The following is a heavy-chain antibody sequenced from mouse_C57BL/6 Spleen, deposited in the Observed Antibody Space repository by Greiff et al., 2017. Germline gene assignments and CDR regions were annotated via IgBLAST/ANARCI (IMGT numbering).Heavy chain of an antibody. V-gene: IGHV5-9-1*02. CDR2: ISSGGDYI. CDR1: GFTFSSYA. J-gene: IGHJ4*01. Sequence: EVKLMESGAGLAKPGGSLKLSCAASGFTFSSYAMSWVRQTPEKRLEWVAYISSGGDYIYYADIVKGRCTISRDNARSTLYLQMSSLKSEDTAMYYCLRTGNFPYYAMDYWGQGTSVTVSS. D-gene: IGHD4-1*01. CDR3: LRTGNFPYYAMDY.